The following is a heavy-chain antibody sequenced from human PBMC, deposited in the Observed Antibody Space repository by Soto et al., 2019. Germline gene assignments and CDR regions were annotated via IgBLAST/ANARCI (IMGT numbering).Heavy chain of an antibody. CDR1: GFTFSSYG. Sequence: QAQLVESGGGVVQPGRSLRLSCAASGFTFSSYGMHWVRQAPGKGLEWVAVIWYDGSNKYYADSVKGRFTISRDNSKNALYLQMNSLRAEDTAVYYCARAGEMATVDYWGQGTLVTVSS. D-gene: IGHD5-12*01. V-gene: IGHV3-33*01. CDR2: IWYDGSNK. CDR3: ARAGEMATVDY. J-gene: IGHJ4*02.